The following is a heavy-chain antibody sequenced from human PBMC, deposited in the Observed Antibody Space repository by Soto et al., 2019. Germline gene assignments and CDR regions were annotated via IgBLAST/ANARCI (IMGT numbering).Heavy chain of an antibody. D-gene: IGHD3-9*01. V-gene: IGHV3-74*01. CDR1: GFTFSTYW. J-gene: IGHJ6*02. Sequence: PGGSLRLSCAASGFTFSTYWMHWVRQAPGKGLVWVSRVSNDGSSKSYADSVKGRFTISRDNSKNTLYLQMNSLRAEDTAVYYCAKDRNDILTGYYKWYYYYGMDVWCQGTTVTVSS. CDR2: VSNDGSSK. CDR3: AKDRNDILTGYYKWYYYYGMDV.